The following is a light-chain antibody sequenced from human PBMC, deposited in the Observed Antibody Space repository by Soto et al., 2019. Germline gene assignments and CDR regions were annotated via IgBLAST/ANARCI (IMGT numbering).Light chain of an antibody. V-gene: IGKV3-20*01. Sequence: EIVLTQSPGTLSLSPGERATLSCRASQSVSSTFLAWYQQKPGQAPRLLIYAASSRATGIPDRFSGSGSGTDFTLTISRLYPEDFGVYYCQQYAISLFTFGSGTKFDIK. CDR3: QQYAISLFT. J-gene: IGKJ3*01. CDR1: QSVSSTF. CDR2: AAS.